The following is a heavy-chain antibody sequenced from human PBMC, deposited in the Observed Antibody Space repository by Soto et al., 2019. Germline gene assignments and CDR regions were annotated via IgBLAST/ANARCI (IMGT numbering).Heavy chain of an antibody. V-gene: IGHV5-51*01. CDR2: IYPGDSDT. D-gene: IGHD2-15*01. CDR1: GYNFAAHW. Sequence: GESLKISCKGSGYNFAAHWVAWVRQMPGKGLEWMGIIYPGDSDTTYSPSFQGRVNISVDKSLNTAYLQWNSLKASDTAMYYCARPPEGYCSGGNCHFDYWGQGTLVTVSS. CDR3: ARPPEGYCSGGNCHFDY. J-gene: IGHJ4*02.